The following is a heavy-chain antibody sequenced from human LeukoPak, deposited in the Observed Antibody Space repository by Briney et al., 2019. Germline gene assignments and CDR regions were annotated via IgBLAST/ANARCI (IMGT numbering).Heavy chain of an antibody. CDR1: GFTFSSYG. D-gene: IGHD3-3*01. J-gene: IGHJ5*02. V-gene: IGHV3-49*04. Sequence: GGSLRLSCAASGFTFSSYGMHWVRQAPGKGLEWVGFIRSKAYGGTTEYAASVKGRFTISRDDSKSIAYLQMNSLKTEDTAVYYCTFRLRFRGDWFDPWGQGTLVTVSS. CDR3: TFRLRFRGDWFDP. CDR2: IRSKAYGGTT.